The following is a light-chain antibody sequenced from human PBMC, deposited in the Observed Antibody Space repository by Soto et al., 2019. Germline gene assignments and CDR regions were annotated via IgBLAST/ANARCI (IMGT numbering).Light chain of an antibody. Sequence: EIVMTQSPATLSVSPGERGSLSCRASQSVSSNLAWYQQKPGQAPRLLIYGAFTRATGIPARFSGRGSGTEFTLTISSLQSEDFAVYFCLQYDNWPITFGPGTKVDIK. CDR2: GAF. J-gene: IGKJ3*01. CDR1: QSVSSN. V-gene: IGKV3D-15*01. CDR3: LQYDNWPIT.